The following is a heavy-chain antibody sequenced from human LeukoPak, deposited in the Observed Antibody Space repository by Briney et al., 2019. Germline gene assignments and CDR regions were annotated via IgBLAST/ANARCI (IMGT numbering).Heavy chain of an antibody. V-gene: IGHV3-43*02. CDR3: AKDHSSGWYGTEYYFDY. J-gene: IGHJ4*02. CDR2: ISGDGGST. D-gene: IGHD6-19*01. Sequence: PGGSLRLSCAASGFTFDDYAMHWVRQAPGKGLEWVSLISGDGGSTYYADSVKGRFTISRDNSKNSLYLQMNSLRTEDTALYYCAKDHSSGWYGTEYYFDYWGQGTLVTVSS. CDR1: GFTFDDYA.